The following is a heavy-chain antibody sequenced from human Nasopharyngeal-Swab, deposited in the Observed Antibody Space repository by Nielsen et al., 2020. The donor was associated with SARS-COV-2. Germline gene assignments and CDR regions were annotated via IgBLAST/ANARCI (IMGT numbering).Heavy chain of an antibody. CDR3: AASPNYYDSSGYPFDI. CDR1: GFTFTSSA. D-gene: IGHD3-22*01. J-gene: IGHJ3*02. CDR2: NVVGSGNT. Sequence: SVKVSCKASGFTFTSSAVQWVRQARGQRLEWIGGNVVGSGNTNYAQKFQERVTITRDMSTSTAYMELSSLRSEDTAVYYCAASPNYYDSSGYPFDIWGQGTMVTVSS. V-gene: IGHV1-58*01.